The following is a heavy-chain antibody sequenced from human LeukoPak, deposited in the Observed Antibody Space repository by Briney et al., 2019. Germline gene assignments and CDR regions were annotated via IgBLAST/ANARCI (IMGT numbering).Heavy chain of an antibody. CDR3: TTYGRDGYRGYF. CDR1: GFIFSSYS. Sequence: PGGSLRLSCAASGFIFSSYSMSWVRQAPGKGLEWVSYINGPSDTIYYADSVKGRLSISRDNAKYSVYLQMSSLRAEDTAVYYCTTYGRDGYRGYFWGQGALVTVSS. CDR2: INGPSDTI. V-gene: IGHV3-48*04. J-gene: IGHJ4*02. D-gene: IGHD5-24*01.